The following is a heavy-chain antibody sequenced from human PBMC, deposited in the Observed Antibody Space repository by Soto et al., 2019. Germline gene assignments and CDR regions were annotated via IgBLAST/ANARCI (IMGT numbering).Heavy chain of an antibody. D-gene: IGHD3-10*01. CDR3: TAPWEVRGVIITPGAFDI. J-gene: IGHJ3*02. V-gene: IGHV4-31*05. Sequence: SETLSLTCTVSGASISSNTYYWAWIRRPPGKGLEWIGYIYYSGSTYYKPSLKSRVTISVDTSKNQLSLKTEDTAVYYCTAPWEVRGVIITPGAFDIWGQGTMVTVSS. CDR1: GASISSNTYY. CDR2: IYYSGST.